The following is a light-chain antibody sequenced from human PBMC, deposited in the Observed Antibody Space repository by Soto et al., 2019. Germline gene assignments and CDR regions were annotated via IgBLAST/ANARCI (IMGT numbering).Light chain of an antibody. CDR1: SSVVGSYNL. CDR3: CSYAGSSTYV. Sequence: QSVLLQPASLTVSPAPSITISCTGTSSVVGSYNLVSWYQQHPGKAPKLMIYEVSKRPSGVSNRFSGSKSGNTASLTISGLQAEDEADYYCCSYAGSSTYVFGTGTKVTVL. V-gene: IGLV2-23*02. J-gene: IGLJ1*01. CDR2: EVS.